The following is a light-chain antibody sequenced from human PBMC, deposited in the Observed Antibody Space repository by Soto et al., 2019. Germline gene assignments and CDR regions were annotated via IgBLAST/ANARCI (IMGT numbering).Light chain of an antibody. CDR2: DVS. J-gene: IGLJ3*02. CDR3: SSATSTSTR. Sequence: QSVLTQPASVSGSPGQSITISCTGTGRDVGPHNYVSWYQQLPGEAPKVIIYDVSNRPSGVSDRFSGSESGGTASLTISGLQAEDEGYYFCSSATSTSTRFGGGTKLTVL. V-gene: IGLV2-14*03. CDR1: GRDVGPHNY.